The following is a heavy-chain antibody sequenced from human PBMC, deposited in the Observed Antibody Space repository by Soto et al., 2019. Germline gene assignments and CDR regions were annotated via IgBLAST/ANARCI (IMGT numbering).Heavy chain of an antibody. Sequence: SETLSLTCTVSGGSISSGDYYWSWIRQPPGKGLEWIGYIYYSGSTYYNPSLKSRVTISVDTSKNQFSLKPSSVTAADTAVYYCAREGSYKNYYYYGMDVWGQGTTVTVSS. CDR3: AREGSYKNYYYYGMDV. V-gene: IGHV4-30-4*01. D-gene: IGHD2-15*01. J-gene: IGHJ6*02. CDR1: GGSISSGDYY. CDR2: IYYSGST.